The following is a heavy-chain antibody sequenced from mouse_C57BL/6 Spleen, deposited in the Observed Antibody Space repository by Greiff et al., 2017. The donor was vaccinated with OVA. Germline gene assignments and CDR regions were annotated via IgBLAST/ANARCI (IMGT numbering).Heavy chain of an antibody. Sequence: VQLQQSGPGLVQPSQSLSITCTVSGFSLTSYGVHWVRQSPGKGLEWLGVIWRGGSTDYNAAFMSRLSITKGNSNSQVFFKMNSLEADDTAIYCCAKILYAMDYWGQGTSVTVAS. CDR3: AKILYAMDY. CDR2: IWRGGST. V-gene: IGHV2-5*01. J-gene: IGHJ4*01. CDR1: GFSLTSYG.